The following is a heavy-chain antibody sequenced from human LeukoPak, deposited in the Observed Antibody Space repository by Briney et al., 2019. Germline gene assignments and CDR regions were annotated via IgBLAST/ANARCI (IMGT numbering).Heavy chain of an antibody. CDR1: GDSISSRGYS. Sequence: SETLSLTCVVSGDSISSRGYSWSWIRQPPGKGLEWIGFIYHGGSTYYNPSLKSRVTISVDRSKNQFSLKLTSVTAADTAVYYCARDRYYDILTGYYPHAFDIWGQGTMVTVSS. V-gene: IGHV4-30-2*01. CDR3: ARDRYYDILTGYYPHAFDI. D-gene: IGHD3-9*01. CDR2: IYHGGST. J-gene: IGHJ3*02.